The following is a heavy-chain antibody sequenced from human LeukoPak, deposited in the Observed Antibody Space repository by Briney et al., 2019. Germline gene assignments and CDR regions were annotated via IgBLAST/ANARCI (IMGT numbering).Heavy chain of an antibody. CDR1: GYTFTSYS. Sequence: ASVKVSCKAFGYTFTSYSISWVRQAPGQGLEWMGWISAYNGNTNYAQKLQGRVTMTTDTSTSTAYMELRSLRSDDTAVYYCARAIAVAGYDAFDIWGQGTMVTVSS. CDR2: ISAYNGNT. D-gene: IGHD6-19*01. J-gene: IGHJ3*02. CDR3: ARAIAVAGYDAFDI. V-gene: IGHV1-18*01.